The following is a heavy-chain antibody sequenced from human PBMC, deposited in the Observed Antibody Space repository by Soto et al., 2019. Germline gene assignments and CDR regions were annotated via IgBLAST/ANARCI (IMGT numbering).Heavy chain of an antibody. Sequence: EVQLLESGGGLVQPGGSLRLSCAASGFTFSSYAMSWVRQAPGKGLEWVSAISGSGGSTYYADSVKGQFTISRDNSKNTLYLQMNSLRAEDTAVYFCARSFGHALYWYFDLWGRGTLVTVSS. CDR1: GFTFSSYA. D-gene: IGHD1-26*01. CDR3: ARSFGHALYWYFDL. V-gene: IGHV3-23*01. J-gene: IGHJ2*01. CDR2: ISGSGGST.